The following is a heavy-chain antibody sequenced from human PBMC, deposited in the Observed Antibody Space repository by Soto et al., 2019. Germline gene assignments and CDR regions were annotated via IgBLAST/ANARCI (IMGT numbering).Heavy chain of an antibody. CDR2: ISTDKGKT. V-gene: IGHV1-18*01. Sequence: ASVKVSCKTSGYTFTSYGISWVRQAPGQGLEWMGWISTDKGKTNYAQKFQGRVTMTTDTSTSTAYMELRSLRSDDTAVYYCATPPPAFDYWGKGTLVTVFS. J-gene: IGHJ4*02. CDR3: ATPPPAFDY. CDR1: GYTFTSYG.